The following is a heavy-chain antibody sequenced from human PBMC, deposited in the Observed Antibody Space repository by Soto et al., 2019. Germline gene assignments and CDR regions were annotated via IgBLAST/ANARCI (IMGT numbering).Heavy chain of an antibody. CDR2: ISFNNGDT. Sequence: QVQLVQSGPEVKKPGASVKVSCKTSGYTFSSYTISWVRQAPGQGLEWMGWISFNNGDTKYAQKFQGRVTMTTDTSTSTAHMELRSLRSDDTAVYCCARDRDVVLVPPPAYGYYYYGMDVWGQGTTVTVSS. J-gene: IGHJ6*02. CDR1: GYTFSSYT. CDR3: ARDRDVVLVPPPAYGYYYYGMDV. V-gene: IGHV1-18*04. D-gene: IGHD2-8*02.